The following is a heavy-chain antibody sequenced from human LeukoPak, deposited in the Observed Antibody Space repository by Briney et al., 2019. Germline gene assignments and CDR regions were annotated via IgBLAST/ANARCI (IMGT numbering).Heavy chain of an antibody. Sequence: ASVKVSCKASGYTFIGYYMHWVRQAPGQGLEWMGWINPNSGGTNYAQKFQGRVTMTRDTSISTAYMELSRLRSDDTAVYYCARAPGGGVWWHFDYWGQGTLVTVSS. V-gene: IGHV1-2*02. J-gene: IGHJ4*02. CDR3: ARAPGGGVWWHFDY. CDR2: INPNSGGT. D-gene: IGHD2-8*02. CDR1: GYTFIGYY.